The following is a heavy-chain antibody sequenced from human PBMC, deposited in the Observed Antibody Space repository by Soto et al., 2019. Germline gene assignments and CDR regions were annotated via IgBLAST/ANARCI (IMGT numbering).Heavy chain of an antibody. J-gene: IGHJ4*02. Sequence: QVQLVESGGGVVQPGRSLRLSCAASGFTFSSYGMHWVRQAPGKGLEWVAVIWYDGSNKYYADSVKGRFTISRDNSKNTLYLQMNSLRAEDTAVYYCARQGLRVVFLDYWGQGTLVTVSS. CDR1: GFTFSSYG. CDR3: ARQGLRVVFLDY. V-gene: IGHV3-33*01. CDR2: IWYDGSNK. D-gene: IGHD2-21*01.